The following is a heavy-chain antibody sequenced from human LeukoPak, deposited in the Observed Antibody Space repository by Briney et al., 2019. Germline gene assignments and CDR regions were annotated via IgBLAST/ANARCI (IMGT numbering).Heavy chain of an antibody. V-gene: IGHV3-23*01. J-gene: IGHJ4*02. Sequence: GGSLRLSCAASGFTFSTYAISWVRQAPGKVLEWVPAISGSGGSTYYADSVKGRFTISRDNSKNTLYLQMNSLRAEDTAVYYCARGPSGYHNTGGQGTLVTVSS. CDR3: ARGPSGYHNT. D-gene: IGHD5-12*01. CDR1: GFTFSTYA. CDR2: ISGSGGST.